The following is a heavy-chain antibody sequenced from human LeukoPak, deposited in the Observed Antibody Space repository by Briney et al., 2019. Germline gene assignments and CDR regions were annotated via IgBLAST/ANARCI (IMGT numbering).Heavy chain of an antibody. Sequence: GGSLRLSCAASGFTFSSYWMSWVRQAPGKGLEWVANIKPDGSEEYYVDSVKGRFTISRDNAENSLFLQMNSLRADDTAVYYCARDRGECTNGVCYYHDFDYWGQGTLVTVSS. J-gene: IGHJ4*02. CDR3: ARDRGECTNGVCYYHDFDY. CDR2: IKPDGSEE. CDR1: GFTFSSYW. D-gene: IGHD2-8*01. V-gene: IGHV3-7*01.